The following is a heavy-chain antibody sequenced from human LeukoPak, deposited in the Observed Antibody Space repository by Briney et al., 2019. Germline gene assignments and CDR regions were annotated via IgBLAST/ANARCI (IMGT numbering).Heavy chain of an antibody. CDR3: AKEDSNSYGSGSYYNDDC. D-gene: IGHD3-10*01. V-gene: IGHV3-23*01. J-gene: IGHJ4*02. CDR1: GFIFRNYA. CDR2: ISRSGGST. Sequence: GGSLRLSCAASGFIFRNYAVSWVRQAPGKGLKWVSAISRSGGSTYYADSVKGRFTISRDNSKNTLYLHMNSLRAEDTAVYYCAKEDSNSYGSGSYYNDDCWGQGTLVTVSS.